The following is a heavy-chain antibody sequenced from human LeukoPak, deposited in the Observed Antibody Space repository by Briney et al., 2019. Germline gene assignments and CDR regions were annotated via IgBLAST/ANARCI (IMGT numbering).Heavy chain of an antibody. V-gene: IGHV3-48*04. D-gene: IGHD3-10*01. J-gene: IGHJ6*02. CDR3: ARGHYQLEV. CDR2: VSSSGATT. Sequence: GGSLRLSCAASGFIFNSYSFNWVRQAPGQGLEWLSFVSSSGATTYYADSVRGRFTISRDNAKKSLYLQMSSLRAEDTAVYYCARGHYQLEVWGQGTTVTVSS. CDR1: GFIFNSYS.